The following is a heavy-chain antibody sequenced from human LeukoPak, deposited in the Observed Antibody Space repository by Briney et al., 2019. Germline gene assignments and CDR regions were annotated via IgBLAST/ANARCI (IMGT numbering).Heavy chain of an antibody. CDR1: GFTFSNYG. J-gene: IGHJ4*02. D-gene: IGHD3-22*01. Sequence: GRSLRLSCAASGFTFSNYGLHWGRQAPGKGLEWVAVISVDGTNKFYVDSFKGRFTISRTNSKNTLYLQMNSPRAGDTAGYYFAKDIVARAETYYFDYWGQGTLVTVSS. CDR2: ISVDGTNK. V-gene: IGHV3-30*18. CDR3: AKDIVARAETYYFDY.